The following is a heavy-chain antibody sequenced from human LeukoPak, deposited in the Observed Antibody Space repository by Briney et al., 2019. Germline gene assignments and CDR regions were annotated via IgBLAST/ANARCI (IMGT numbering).Heavy chain of an antibody. J-gene: IGHJ5*02. D-gene: IGHD5-24*01. V-gene: IGHV4-4*02. CDR2: IYHSGST. CDR1: GGSISSSNW. CDR3: ARQRKMATIGFDP. Sequence: PSETLSLTCAVSGGSISSSNWWSWVRQPLGKGLEWIGEIYHSGSTNYNPSLKSRVTISVDTSKNQFSLKLSSVTAADTAVYYCARQRKMATIGFDPWGQGTLVTVSS.